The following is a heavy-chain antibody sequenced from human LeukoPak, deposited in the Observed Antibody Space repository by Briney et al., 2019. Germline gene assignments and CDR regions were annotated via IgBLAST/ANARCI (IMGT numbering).Heavy chain of an antibody. CDR2: FYYTGST. V-gene: IGHV4-39*01. J-gene: IGHJ4*02. D-gene: IGHD6-13*01. Sequence: SETLSLTCTASGDSTSSSTYYWGWIRQPPGRGLEWLGSFYYTGSTYYNPSLKSRVTISVDTSKNQFSLKLSSVTAADTAVYYCARHLYSSTRNPTFDYWGQGTLVTVSS. CDR1: GDSTSSSTYY. CDR3: ARHLYSSTRNPTFDY.